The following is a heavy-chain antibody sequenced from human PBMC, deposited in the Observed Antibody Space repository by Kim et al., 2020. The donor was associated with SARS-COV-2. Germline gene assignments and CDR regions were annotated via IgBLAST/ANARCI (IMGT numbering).Heavy chain of an antibody. Sequence: FQGRVTITADESTSTAYMELSSLRSEDTAVYYCARESPFYGSGKIDAFDIWGQGTMVTVSS. J-gene: IGHJ3*02. D-gene: IGHD3-10*01. V-gene: IGHV1-69*01. CDR3: ARESPFYGSGKIDAFDI.